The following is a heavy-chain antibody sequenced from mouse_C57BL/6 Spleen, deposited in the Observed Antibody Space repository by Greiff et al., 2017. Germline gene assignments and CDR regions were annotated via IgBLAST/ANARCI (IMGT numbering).Heavy chain of an antibody. CDR1: GYTFTSYW. V-gene: IGHV1-69*01. Sequence: QVQLQQPGAELVMPGASVKLSCKASGYTFTSYWMHWVKQRPGQGLEWIGEIDPSDSYTNYNQKFKGKSTLTVDKSSSTAYMQLSSLTSEDSAVYYCARYCGSSYRAMDYWGQGTSVTVSS. CDR3: ARYCGSSYRAMDY. D-gene: IGHD1-1*01. J-gene: IGHJ4*01. CDR2: IDPSDSYT.